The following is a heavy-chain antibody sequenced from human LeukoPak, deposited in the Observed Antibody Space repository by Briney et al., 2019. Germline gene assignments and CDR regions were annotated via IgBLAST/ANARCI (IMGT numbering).Heavy chain of an antibody. J-gene: IGHJ5*02. CDR1: GFTFSSYT. V-gene: IGHV3-21*01. Sequence: GGSLRLSCAASGFTFSSYTMNWVRQAPGKGLEWVSSISSSSSYIYYADSVRGRFTISRDNAKNSLYLQMNSLRAEDTAVYYCARVSSGWSSNWFDPWGQGTLVTVSS. CDR3: ARVSSGWSSNWFDP. D-gene: IGHD6-19*01. CDR2: ISSSSSYI.